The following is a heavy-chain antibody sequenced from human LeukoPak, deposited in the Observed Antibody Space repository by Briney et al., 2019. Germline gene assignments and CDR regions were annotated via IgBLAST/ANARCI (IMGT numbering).Heavy chain of an antibody. CDR1: GFTVSSNY. V-gene: IGHV3-7*01. CDR3: VKDAGTA. CDR2: IKKDGSEK. D-gene: IGHD2-8*02. J-gene: IGHJ5*02. Sequence: GGSLRLSCAASGFTVSSNYMSRVRQAPGKGLECVANIKKDGSEKYYINSVKGRFTISRDNAKNSVYLQMNSLRAEDTALYYCVKDAGTAWGQGTLVTVSS.